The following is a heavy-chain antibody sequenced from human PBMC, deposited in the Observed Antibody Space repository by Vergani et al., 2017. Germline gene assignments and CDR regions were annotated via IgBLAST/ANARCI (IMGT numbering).Heavy chain of an antibody. J-gene: IGHJ6*03. CDR3: ARTTAGYYMDV. CDR2: ISYDGSNK. Sequence: QVQLVESGGGLVKPGGSLRLSCAASGFTFSSYAMHWVRQAPGKGLEWVAVISYDGSNKYYADSVKGRFTISRDNSKNTLYLQMNSLRAEDTAVYDCARTTAGYYMDVWVKGTTVTVSS. D-gene: IGHD1-1*01. CDR1: GFTFSSYA. V-gene: IGHV3-30*04.